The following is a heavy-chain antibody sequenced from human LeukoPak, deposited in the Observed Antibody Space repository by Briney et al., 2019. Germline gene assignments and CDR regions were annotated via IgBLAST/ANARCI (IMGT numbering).Heavy chain of an antibody. J-gene: IGHJ6*03. Sequence: ASVKVPCKASGYTFTGHYMHWVRQAPGQGLEWMGWINPNSGGTNYAQKFQGRVTMTRDTSISTAYMELSRLRSEDTAVYYCARCPMAPVTTRNYFFYYIDVWGKGTTVTVSS. D-gene: IGHD5-24*01. CDR1: GYTFTGHY. CDR2: INPNSGGT. CDR3: ARCPMAPVTTRNYFFYYIDV. V-gene: IGHV1-2*02.